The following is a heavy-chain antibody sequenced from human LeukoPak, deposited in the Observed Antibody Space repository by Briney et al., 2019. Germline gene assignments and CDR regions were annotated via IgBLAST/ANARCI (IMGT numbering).Heavy chain of an antibody. Sequence: SETLSLTCTVSGGSISSYYWGWIRQPAGKGLEWIGRIYTSGSTNYNPSLKSRVTMSVDTSKNQFSLKLSSVTAADTAVYYCARDLRYGSGSYYNAWFDPWGQGTLVTVSS. CDR2: IYTSGST. J-gene: IGHJ5*02. CDR3: ARDLRYGSGSYYNAWFDP. CDR1: GGSISSYY. V-gene: IGHV4-4*07. D-gene: IGHD3-10*01.